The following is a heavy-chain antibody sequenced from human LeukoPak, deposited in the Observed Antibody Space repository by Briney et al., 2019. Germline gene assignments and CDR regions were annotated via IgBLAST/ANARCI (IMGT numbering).Heavy chain of an antibody. V-gene: IGHV4-59*01. J-gene: IGHJ4*02. CDR2: VSDSGST. D-gene: IGHD6-6*01. Sequence: SETLSLTCTISGGSISSYFWTWIRQPPGKGLEWIGYVSDSGSTNYNPSLESRGTISVDTSKNQFSLKLSSVTAADTAVYYCARARPHPQTGYFDYWGQGTLVTVSS. CDR3: ARARPHPQTGYFDY. CDR1: GGSISSYF.